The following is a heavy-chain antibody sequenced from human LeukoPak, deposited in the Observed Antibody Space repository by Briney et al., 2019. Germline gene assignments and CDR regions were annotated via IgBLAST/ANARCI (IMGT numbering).Heavy chain of an antibody. J-gene: IGHJ4*02. Sequence: ASVKVSCKASGYTFTSYGISWVRQAPGQGLEWMGWISAYNGNTNYAQKLQGRVTMTTDTSTSTAYMELRSLRSNDTAVYYCARDRKMGATTNAVLVHFDYWGQGTLVTVSS. CDR3: ARDRKMGATTNAVLVHFDY. D-gene: IGHD1-26*01. CDR1: GYTFTSYG. CDR2: ISAYNGNT. V-gene: IGHV1-18*01.